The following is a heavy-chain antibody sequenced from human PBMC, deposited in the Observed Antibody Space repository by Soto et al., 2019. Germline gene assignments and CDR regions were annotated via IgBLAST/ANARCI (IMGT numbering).Heavy chain of an antibody. Sequence: EVQLVESGGGLVKPGGSLRLSCAASGFTFSSYSMNWVRQAPGKGLEWVSSISSSSSYIYYADSVKGRFTISRDNAKNSLYLQMNSLRAEDTAVYYCARGEGTTVTYDAFDIWGQGTMVTVSS. CDR2: ISSSSSYI. D-gene: IGHD4-17*01. V-gene: IGHV3-21*01. J-gene: IGHJ3*02. CDR1: GFTFSSYS. CDR3: ARGEGTTVTYDAFDI.